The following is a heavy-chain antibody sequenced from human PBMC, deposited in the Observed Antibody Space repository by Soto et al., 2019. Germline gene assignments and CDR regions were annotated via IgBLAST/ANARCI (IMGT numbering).Heavy chain of an antibody. V-gene: IGHV4-30-4*01. CDR1: GGSISNGDYY. D-gene: IGHD6-13*01. J-gene: IGHJ6*02. Sequence: SETLSLTCTVSGGSISNGDYYWSWIRQPPGKGLEWIGYIYYSGSTYYNPSLKSRVTISVDTSKNQFSLKLSSVTAADTAVYYCARDLYSTTAHYYYGMDVWGQGTTVTVSS. CDR2: IYYSGST. CDR3: ARDLYSTTAHYYYGMDV.